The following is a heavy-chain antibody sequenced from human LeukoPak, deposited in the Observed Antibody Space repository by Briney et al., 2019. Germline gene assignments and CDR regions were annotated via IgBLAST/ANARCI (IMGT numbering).Heavy chain of an antibody. J-gene: IGHJ4*02. V-gene: IGHV1-2*02. CDR3: ARARWQLDAYFDS. CDR1: GYTFTYYY. CDR2: INPNSGGT. Sequence: ASVKVSCKASGYTFTYYYINWVPQAPGQGLEWMGWINPNSGGTNFAQKFQGRVAMTRDTSISTAYLELGSLRSDDTAVYFCARARWQLDAYFDSWGRGTLVTVSS. D-gene: IGHD5-24*01.